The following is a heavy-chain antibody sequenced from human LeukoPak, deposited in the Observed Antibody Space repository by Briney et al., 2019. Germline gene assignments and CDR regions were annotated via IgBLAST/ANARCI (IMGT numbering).Heavy chain of an antibody. D-gene: IGHD3-22*01. CDR3: ARDRSGDSTAYSTDY. CDR1: GFTVRSTY. V-gene: IGHV3-66*01. CDR2: IYSGGST. J-gene: IGHJ4*02. Sequence: GGSLRLSCAASGFTVRSTYMTCVRQAPGKGLEWVSLIYSGGSTIYADSVKGRFTISRDNSKTTVYLQMNRLRAEDTAVYYCARDRSGDSTAYSTDYWGQGTLVTVSS.